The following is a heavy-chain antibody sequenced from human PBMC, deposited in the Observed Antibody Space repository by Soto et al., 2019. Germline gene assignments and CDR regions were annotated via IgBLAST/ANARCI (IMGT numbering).Heavy chain of an antibody. CDR3: VVAAQPYYFDY. CDR1: GYTFTSYV. V-gene: IGHV1-18*01. Sequence: QVQLVQSGAEVKKPGASVKVSCKASGYTFTSYVISWVRQAPGQGLEWMGGISAYNGNTNNAQKLQGRVTMTTDTSTSTASMALRSLRSDDTAVYYCVVAAQPYYFDYWGQGTLVTVSS. CDR2: ISAYNGNT. D-gene: IGHD2-15*01. J-gene: IGHJ4*02.